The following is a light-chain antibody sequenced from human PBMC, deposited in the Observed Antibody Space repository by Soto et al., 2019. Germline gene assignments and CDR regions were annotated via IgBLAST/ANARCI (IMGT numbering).Light chain of an antibody. J-gene: IGKJ4*01. CDR3: QQYNNWPLT. V-gene: IGKV3-15*01. CDR2: GAS. Sequence: EIVMTQSPATLSVSPAGRATLSCRASQTVSSNLAWYQQKPGQAPRLLIYGASTRATGIPARFSGSGSGTEFTLSISSLQSEDFAVYYCQQYNNWPLTFGGGTKVDIK. CDR1: QTVSSN.